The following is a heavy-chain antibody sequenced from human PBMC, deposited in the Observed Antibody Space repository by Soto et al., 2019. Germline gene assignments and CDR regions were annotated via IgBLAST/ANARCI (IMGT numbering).Heavy chain of an antibody. CDR3: ARQTTYYSGYYYGMDV. D-gene: IGHD3-22*01. J-gene: IGHJ6*02. CDR2: IFDSGST. V-gene: IGHV4-59*08. Sequence: SETLSLTCTVSGGSIGSYYWTWIRQPPGKGLEWIGYIFDSGSTNYNPSLKSRVTISVDTSKNQFSLKLASVTAADTAVYYCARQTTYYSGYYYGMDVWGQGTTVTVSS. CDR1: GGSIGSYY.